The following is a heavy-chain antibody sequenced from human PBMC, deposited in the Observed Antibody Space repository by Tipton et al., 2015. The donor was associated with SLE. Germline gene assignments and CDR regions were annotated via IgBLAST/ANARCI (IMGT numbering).Heavy chain of an antibody. D-gene: IGHD4-17*01. J-gene: IGHJ4*02. Sequence: TLSLTCTVSGGSISSSSYYWGWIRQPPGKGLEWIGSIYYSGSTYYNPSLKSRVTISVDTSKNQFSLKLSSVTAADTAVYYCARERDGDYSDYWGQGTLVTVSS. V-gene: IGHV4-39*07. CDR2: IYYSGST. CDR1: GGSISSSSYY. CDR3: ARERDGDYSDY.